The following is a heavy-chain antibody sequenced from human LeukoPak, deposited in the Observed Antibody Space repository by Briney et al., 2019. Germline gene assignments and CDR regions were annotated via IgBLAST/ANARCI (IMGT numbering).Heavy chain of an antibody. D-gene: IGHD2-2*01. Sequence: GGSLRLSCAASGFTFSSHDMHWVRQAPGKGLEWVAIISYDGGKKDYADSVKGRFTISRDNSKNTLYLQMNSLRPEDTAVYYCAHGAMYQLDYWGQGTLVTVSS. CDR1: GFTFSSHD. CDR2: ISYDGGKK. V-gene: IGHV3-30*03. J-gene: IGHJ4*02. CDR3: AHGAMYQLDY.